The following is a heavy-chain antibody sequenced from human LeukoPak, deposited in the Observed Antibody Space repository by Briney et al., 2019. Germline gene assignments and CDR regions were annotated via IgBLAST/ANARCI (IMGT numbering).Heavy chain of an antibody. CDR3: ARQFYHDSSGGDY. V-gene: IGHV4-39*01. D-gene: IGHD3-22*01. CDR2: IYYSGST. J-gene: IGHJ4*02. CDR1: GGSISSSSYY. Sequence: SETLSLTCTVSGGSISSSSYYWGWIRQPPGKGLEWIGNIYYSGSTYYNPSLKSRVTISMDTSKNQFSLKLSSVTAADTAMYYCARQFYHDSSGGDYWGQGALVTVSS.